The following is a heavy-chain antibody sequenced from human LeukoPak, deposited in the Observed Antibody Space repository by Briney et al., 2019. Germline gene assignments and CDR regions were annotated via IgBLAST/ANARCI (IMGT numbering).Heavy chain of an antibody. CDR3: ARMGRDCSSTSCYNDY. J-gene: IGHJ4*02. Sequence: SVKVSCKASGGTFSSYAISWVRQAPGQGLEWMGGIIPIFGTANYAQKFQGRVTITADESTSTAYMELSSLRSEDTAVYYCARMGRDCSSTSCYNDYWGQGTLVTVSS. CDR2: IIPIFGTA. CDR1: GGTFSSYA. D-gene: IGHD2-2*02. V-gene: IGHV1-69*01.